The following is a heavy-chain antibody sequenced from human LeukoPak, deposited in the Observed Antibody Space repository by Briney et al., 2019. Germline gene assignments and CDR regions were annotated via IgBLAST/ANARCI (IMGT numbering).Heavy chain of an antibody. CDR2: MSTSGST. CDR3: ARQMSYSSSWVLGAFDI. D-gene: IGHD6-13*01. V-gene: IGHV4-4*07. Sequence: SETLSLTCTVSGDSISTYYWSWIRQPAGKGLEWIGRMSTSGSTDYNPSLKSRVTMSVDTSKNQFSLKLTSVTAADTAVYYCARQMSYSSSWVLGAFDIWGQGTMVTVSS. J-gene: IGHJ3*02. CDR1: GDSISTYY.